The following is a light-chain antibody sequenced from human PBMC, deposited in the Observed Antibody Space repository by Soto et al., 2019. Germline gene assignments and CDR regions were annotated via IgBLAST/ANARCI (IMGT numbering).Light chain of an antibody. CDR2: EVR. V-gene: IGLV2-23*02. J-gene: IGLJ1*01. CDR1: SSDVGTYNL. Sequence: QSALTQPASVSGSPGQSITISCTGTSSDVGTYNLVSWYQQHPGKAPQLMIPEVRKRPSGVSDRFSGSKSGNTASLTISGLQAEDEADYYCCSYARSGTYFFGTGTKLTVL. CDR3: CSYARSGTYF.